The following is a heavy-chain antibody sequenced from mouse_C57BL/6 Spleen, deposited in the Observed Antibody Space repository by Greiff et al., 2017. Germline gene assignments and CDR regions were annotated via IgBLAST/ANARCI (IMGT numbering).Heavy chain of an antibody. Sequence: VQLQQPGAELVKPGASVKLSCKASGYTFTSYWMHWVKQRPGPGLEWIGMIHPNSGSTNYNEKFKSKATLTVDKSSSTAYMQLSSLTSEDSAVYYCARGRAVVTTTSCYFDYWGQGTTLTVSS. J-gene: IGHJ2*01. CDR2: IHPNSGST. D-gene: IGHD2-2*01. CDR3: ARGRAVVTTTSCYFDY. V-gene: IGHV1-64*01. CDR1: GYTFTSYW.